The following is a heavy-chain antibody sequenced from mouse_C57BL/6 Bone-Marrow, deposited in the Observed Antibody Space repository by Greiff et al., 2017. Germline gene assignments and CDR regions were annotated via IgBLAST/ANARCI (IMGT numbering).Heavy chain of an antibody. CDR3: ARGITT. CDR2: IDPSDSYN. J-gene: IGHJ3*02. D-gene: IGHD1-1*01. Sequence: QVQLKQPGAELVKPGASVKLSCKASGYTFTSYWMQWVKQRPGQGLEWIGEIDPSDSYNNYNQKFKGKATLTVGTSSSTAYMQLSSLTSEDSAVYDCARGITTWGQGTLVTVSA. V-gene: IGHV1-50*01. CDR1: GYTFTSYW.